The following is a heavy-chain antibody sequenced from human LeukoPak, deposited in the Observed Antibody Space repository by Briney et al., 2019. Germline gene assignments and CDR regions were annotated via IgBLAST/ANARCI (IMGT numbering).Heavy chain of an antibody. CDR2: IIPIFGIA. CDR1: GGTFSSYA. V-gene: IGHV1-69*04. D-gene: IGHD2-21*02. J-gene: IGHJ3*02. CDR3: ASGFVVVTAIRGGDAFDI. Sequence: SVKVSCKASGGTFSSYAISWVRRAPGQGLEWMGRIIPIFGIANYAQKFQGRVTITADKSTSTAYMELSSLRSEDTAVYYCASGFVVVTAIRGGDAFDIWGQGTMVTVSS.